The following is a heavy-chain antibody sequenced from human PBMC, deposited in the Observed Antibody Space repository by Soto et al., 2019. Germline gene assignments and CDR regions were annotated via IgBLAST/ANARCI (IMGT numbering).Heavy chain of an antibody. CDR1: GGSFSGYY. CDR2: INHSGST. J-gene: IGHJ4*02. D-gene: IGHD3-9*01. Sequence: SETLSLTCAVYGGSFSGYYWSWIRQPPGKGLEWIGEINHSGSTNYNPSLKSRVTISVDTSKNQFSLKLSSVTAADTAVYYCARGYDILTGYYLGYWGQGTLVTVSS. V-gene: IGHV4-34*01. CDR3: ARGYDILTGYYLGY.